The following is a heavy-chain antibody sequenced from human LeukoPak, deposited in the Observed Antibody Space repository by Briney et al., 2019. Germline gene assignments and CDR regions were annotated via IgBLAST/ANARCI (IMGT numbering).Heavy chain of an antibody. CDR1: GFTLSSYW. CDR3: ARDSSGWNWFDP. D-gene: IGHD6-19*01. J-gene: IGHJ5*02. CDR2: IKKDGSEK. Sequence: GGSLRLSCAAFGFTLSSYWMSWVRQAPGKGLEWVANIKKDGSEKYYVDSVKGRFTISRDNGKTSLYLQMNSLRAEDTAVYYCARDSSGWNWFDPWGQGTLVTVSS. V-gene: IGHV3-7*01.